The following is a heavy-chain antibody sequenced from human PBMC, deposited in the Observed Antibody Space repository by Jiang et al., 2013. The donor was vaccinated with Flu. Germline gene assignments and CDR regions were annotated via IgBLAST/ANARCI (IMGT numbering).Heavy chain of an antibody. Sequence: ESGGGLVQPGRSLRLSCVGSGFTFDEHAMHWVRQVPGKGLEWVSGILWSNDGIGYADSVKGRFTISRDNSKNSLYLQVNSLRVEDTAVYYCVKAIQGQMWFYGMDVWGQGTTVTVSS. V-gene: IGHV3-9*01. CDR2: ILWSNDGI. CDR1: GFTFDEHA. D-gene: IGHD5-18*01. J-gene: IGHJ6*02. CDR3: VKAIQGQMWFYGMDV.